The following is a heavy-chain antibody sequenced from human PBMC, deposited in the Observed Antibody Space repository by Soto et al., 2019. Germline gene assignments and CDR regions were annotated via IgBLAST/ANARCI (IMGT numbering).Heavy chain of an antibody. D-gene: IGHD3-10*01. Sequence: VQLVESGGGLLKPGQSLRLSCVTSGFTFGDYPMSWFRQAPGKGLEWVGFIKSKAYGGTTEYAPSVKGRFTISRDDSKSIVYLQMNSLKAEDTAVYYCTREFSGSGGWGQGTLVTVSS. CDR3: TREFSGSGG. CDR1: GFTFGDYP. V-gene: IGHV3-49*05. CDR2: IKSKAYGGTT. J-gene: IGHJ4*02.